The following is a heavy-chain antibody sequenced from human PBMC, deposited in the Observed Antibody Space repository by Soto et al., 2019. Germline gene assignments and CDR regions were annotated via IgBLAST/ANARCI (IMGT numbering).Heavy chain of an antibody. D-gene: IGHD6-25*01. V-gene: IGHV3-33*01. J-gene: IGHJ4*02. CDR3: ARDKRSAYLDY. CDR1: GFTFSSYG. CDR2: IWYDGSNK. Sequence: GGSLRLSCAASGFTFSSYGMHWVRQAPGKGLEWVAVIWYDGSNKYYADSVKGRFTISRDNSKNTLYLQMNSLRAEDTAVYYCARDKRSAYLDYWGQGTLVTVPS.